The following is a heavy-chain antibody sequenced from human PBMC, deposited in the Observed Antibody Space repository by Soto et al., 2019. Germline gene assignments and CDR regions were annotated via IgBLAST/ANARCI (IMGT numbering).Heavy chain of an antibody. CDR1: VGTFRKYP. CDR2: IFPLTDIP. CDR3: ARGPLVVLNYFES. V-gene: IGHV1-69*02. Sequence: QVQLVQSGTEVKKPGSSVKVSCKASVGTFRKYPINWVRQAPGQGLEWMGSIFPLTDIPDYAQNFQARLTISADKSTSTAYMELSSLTSDDTGMYFCARGPLVVLNYFESWGQGTLVTVS. D-gene: IGHD6-6*01. J-gene: IGHJ4*02.